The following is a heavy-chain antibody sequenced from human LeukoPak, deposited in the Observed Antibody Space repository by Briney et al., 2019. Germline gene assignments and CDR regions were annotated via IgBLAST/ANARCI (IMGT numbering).Heavy chain of an antibody. CDR1: GFIFSSYS. CDR3: AGRSCSDGICPFDF. D-gene: IGHD2-15*01. CDR2: ISYDSSTI. Sequence: GGSLRLSCVVSGFIFSSYSMNWVRQAPGKGMEWVSSISYDSSTIYYADSVKGRFTISRDNAKNSLHLQMNSLRAEDTAIYYCAGRSCSDGICPFDFWDQGTLVTVSS. V-gene: IGHV3-21*01. J-gene: IGHJ4*02.